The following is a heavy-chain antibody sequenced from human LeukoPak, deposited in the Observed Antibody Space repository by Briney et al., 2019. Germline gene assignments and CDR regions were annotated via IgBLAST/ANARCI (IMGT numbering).Heavy chain of an antibody. CDR3: ARDAARLRFLLRYFDY. V-gene: IGHV1-2*02. CDR2: INTNSGGT. J-gene: IGHJ4*02. CDR1: GYTFTGYY. Sequence: GASVKVSCKASGYTFTGYYMHWVRQAPGQGLEWMGWINTNSGGTNYAQKFQGRVTMTRDTSISTAYMELSRLRSDDTAVYYCARDAARLRFLLRYFDYWGQGTLVTVSS. D-gene: IGHD5-12*01.